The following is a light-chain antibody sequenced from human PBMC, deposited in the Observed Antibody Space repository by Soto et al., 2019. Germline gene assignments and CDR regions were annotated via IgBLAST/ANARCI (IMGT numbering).Light chain of an antibody. CDR2: DNS. V-gene: IGLV1-51*01. J-gene: IGLJ2*01. CDR3: GTWDSSLSVVV. CDR1: YSNIGSNF. Sequence: QSVLTQSSSVSAAAGQKVTISCSGSYSNIGSNFVSWYQHFPGSAPRLVIYDNSQRPSGIPDRFSGSKSGSSATLAITGLQTGDEAHYYYGTWDSSLSVVVFGGGTKLTVL.